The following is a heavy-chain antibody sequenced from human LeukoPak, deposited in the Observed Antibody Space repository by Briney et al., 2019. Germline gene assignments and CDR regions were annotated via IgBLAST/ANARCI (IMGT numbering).Heavy chain of an antibody. V-gene: IGHV3-23*01. Sequence: GGSLRLSCAASGFTFSSYAMSWVRQAPGKGLEWVSAISGSGSSTYYADSVKGRFTISRDNSKNTLYLQMNSLRAEDTAVYYCAKDLYCSGGSCGYWGQGTLVTVSS. CDR1: GFTFSSYA. D-gene: IGHD2-15*01. CDR2: ISGSGSST. J-gene: IGHJ4*02. CDR3: AKDLYCSGGSCGY.